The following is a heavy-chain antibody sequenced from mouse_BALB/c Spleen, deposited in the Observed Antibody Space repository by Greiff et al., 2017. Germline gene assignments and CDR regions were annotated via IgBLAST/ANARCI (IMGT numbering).Heavy chain of an antibody. CDR2: ISSGGGST. CDR1: GFTFSSFG. CDR3: ARHGDFDY. V-gene: IGHV5-17*03. J-gene: IGHJ2*01. Sequence: EVMLVESGGGLVQPGGSRKLSCAASGFTFSSFGMHWVRQAPEKGLEWVAYISSGGGSTYYPDTVKGRFTISRDNAKNTLYLQMSSLKSEDTAMYYCARHGDFDYWGQGTTLTVSS.